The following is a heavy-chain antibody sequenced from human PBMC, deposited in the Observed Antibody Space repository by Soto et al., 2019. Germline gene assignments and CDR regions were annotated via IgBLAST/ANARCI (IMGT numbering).Heavy chain of an antibody. CDR3: ERDVSHGYVLRGMDV. CDR1: KFTITSYW. V-gene: IGHV3-74*01. Sequence: EVQLVESGGGLVQPGGSVRLSCAASKFTITSYWMHWVRQAPGKGLVWVSRINSDGSSISYADAVKGRFTISRDNAKNTLDQQMSSLRVEDTAVYYCERDVSHGYVLRGMDVWGQGTTVTVFS. D-gene: IGHD5-18*01. CDR2: INSDGSSI. J-gene: IGHJ6*01.